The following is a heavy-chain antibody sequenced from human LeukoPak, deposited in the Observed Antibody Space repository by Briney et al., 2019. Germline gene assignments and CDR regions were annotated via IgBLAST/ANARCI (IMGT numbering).Heavy chain of an antibody. CDR1: GFTFSSYE. Sequence: GGSLRLSCAASGFTFSSYEMNWVRQAPGKGLEWVSYISSSGSNIKYADSVKSRFTISRGHAKNSVYLQMNSLRAEDTAVYYCARDIKGQYQDAFDIWGQGTMVTVSS. V-gene: IGHV3-48*03. CDR2: ISSSGSNI. CDR3: ARDIKGQYQDAFDI. J-gene: IGHJ3*02. D-gene: IGHD2-2*01.